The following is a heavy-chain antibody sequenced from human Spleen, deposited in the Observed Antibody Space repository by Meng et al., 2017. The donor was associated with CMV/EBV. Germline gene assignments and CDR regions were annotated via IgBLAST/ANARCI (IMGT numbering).Heavy chain of an antibody. V-gene: IGHV4-34*01. CDR1: GGSFSGYY. J-gene: IGHJ3*02. CDR2: INHSGST. D-gene: IGHD3-3*01. Sequence: SETLSLTCAVYGGSFSGYYWSWIRQPPGKGLEWIGEINHSGSTNYNPTLKSRVTISVDPTKNQFSLTLSSVTAADTAVYYCARGVFGFLEWLLSGAFDIWGQGTMVTVSS. CDR3: ARGVFGFLEWLLSGAFDI.